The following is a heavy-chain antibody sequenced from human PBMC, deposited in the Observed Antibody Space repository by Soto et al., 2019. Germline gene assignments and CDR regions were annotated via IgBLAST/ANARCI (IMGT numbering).Heavy chain of an antibody. Sequence: QVQLVESGGGLVKPGGSLRLSCAASGFTFSDYYMSWIRQAPGKGLEWVSYISSRSSTIFYADSVKGRFTISRDNVKTSLYLQMNSLRAEDTAVYYCASGTNGAFFVYWGQGNLVTVSS. J-gene: IGHJ4*02. CDR2: ISSRSSTI. V-gene: IGHV3-11*01. D-gene: IGHD2-8*01. CDR1: GFTFSDYY. CDR3: ASGTNGAFFVY.